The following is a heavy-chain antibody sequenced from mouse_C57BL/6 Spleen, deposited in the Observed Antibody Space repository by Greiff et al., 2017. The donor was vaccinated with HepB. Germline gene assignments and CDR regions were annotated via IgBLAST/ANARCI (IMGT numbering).Heavy chain of an antibody. Sequence: QVQLQQPGAELVKPGASVKLSCKASGYTFTSYWMQWVKQRPGQGLEWIGEIDPSDSYTNYNQKFKGKATLTVDTSSSTAYMQLSSLTSEDSAVYYCAIDSSGYNYAMDYWGQGTSVTVSS. CDR2: IDPSDSYT. D-gene: IGHD3-2*02. CDR3: AIDSSGYNYAMDY. J-gene: IGHJ4*01. CDR1: GYTFTSYW. V-gene: IGHV1-50*01.